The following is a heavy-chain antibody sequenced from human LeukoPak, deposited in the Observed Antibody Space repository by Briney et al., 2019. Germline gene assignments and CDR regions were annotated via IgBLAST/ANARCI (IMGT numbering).Heavy chain of an antibody. CDR1: GFTFSGYS. V-gene: IGHV3-48*02. J-gene: IGHJ4*02. Sequence: GGSLRLSCVVSGFTFSGYSMYWGRHGLGKGLEWVSHTCGIGSTIFYADSMKGRFTVSTDNTKKSLYLQMDSLRDGDTAVYYCTRGRPGHYYDYWGQGTRVTVSS. D-gene: IGHD6-6*01. CDR2: TCGIGSTI. CDR3: TRGRPGHYYDY.